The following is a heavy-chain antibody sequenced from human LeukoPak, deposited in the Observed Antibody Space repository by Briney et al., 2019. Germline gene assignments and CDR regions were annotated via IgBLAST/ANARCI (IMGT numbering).Heavy chain of an antibody. D-gene: IGHD6-13*01. Sequence: ASVKVSCKASGYTFTGYYMHWVRQAPGQGLEWMGWINPNSGGTNYAQKFQGWVTMTRDTSISTAYMELSRLRSDDTAVYYCAREGIPIAAAGTSYYYYYGMDVWGQGTTVTVSS. J-gene: IGHJ6*02. V-gene: IGHV1-2*04. CDR2: INPNSGGT. CDR3: AREGIPIAAAGTSYYYYYGMDV. CDR1: GYTFTGYY.